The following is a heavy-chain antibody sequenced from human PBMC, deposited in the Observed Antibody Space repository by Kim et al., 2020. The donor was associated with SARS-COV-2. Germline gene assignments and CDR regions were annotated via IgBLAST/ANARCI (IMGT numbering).Heavy chain of an antibody. CDR3: ARANVFPNWFDS. Sequence: SETLSLTCTVSGGSITGYYWTWIRQPPGKGLEWIGYIYYTGNTNYNPSLKSRVTMSIDTSKNQFSLVLSSVTAADTAFYYCARANVFPNWFDSWGQGTLVTVSS. J-gene: IGHJ5*01. V-gene: IGHV4-59*13. CDR1: GGSITGYY. D-gene: IGHD3-10*02. CDR2: IYYTGNT.